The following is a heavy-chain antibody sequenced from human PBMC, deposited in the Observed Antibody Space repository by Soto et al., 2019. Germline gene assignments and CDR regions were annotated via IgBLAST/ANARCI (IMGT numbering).Heavy chain of an antibody. CDR1: GFSLSTSGVG. D-gene: IGHD3-22*01. Sequence: QITLKESGPTLVKPTQTLTLTCTFSGFSLSTSGVGVGWIRQPPGKALEWLALIYWDDDKRYSPSLKSRLTIPKDTSKNQVVLTMTNMDPVDTATYYCAHRRDSSGYYYVPFDYWGQGTLVTVSS. CDR2: IYWDDDK. J-gene: IGHJ4*02. CDR3: AHRRDSSGYYYVPFDY. V-gene: IGHV2-5*02.